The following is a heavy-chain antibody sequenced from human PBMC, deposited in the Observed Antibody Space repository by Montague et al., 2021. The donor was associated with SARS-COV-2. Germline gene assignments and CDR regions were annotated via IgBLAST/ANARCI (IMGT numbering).Heavy chain of an antibody. Sequence: SETLSLTCTVSGGSISSYYWSWVRQPPGKGLEWIGYIYYSGSTNYNPSLKSRVTISVDTSKNQFSLKLSSVTAADTAVYYCARRSLGYCSGGSCYSAFDPGGHGTLVTLSS. CDR3: ARRSLGYCSGGSCYSAFDP. CDR1: GGSISSYY. D-gene: IGHD2-15*01. CDR2: IYYSGST. J-gene: IGHJ5*02. V-gene: IGHV4-59*01.